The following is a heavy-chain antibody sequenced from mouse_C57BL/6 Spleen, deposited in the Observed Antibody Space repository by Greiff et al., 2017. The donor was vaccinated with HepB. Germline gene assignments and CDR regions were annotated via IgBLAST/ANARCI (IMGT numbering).Heavy chain of an antibody. CDR1: GYTFTSYG. J-gene: IGHJ3*01. D-gene: IGHD2-1*01. V-gene: IGHV1-81*01. CDR3: ARGDGNTWFAY. Sequence: QVQLQQSGAELARPGASVKLSCKASGYTFTSYGISWVKQRTGQGLEWIGEIYPRSGNTYYNEKFEGKATLTADKSSSTAYMELRSLTSEDSAVYFCARGDGNTWFAYWGQGTLVTVSA. CDR2: IYPRSGNT.